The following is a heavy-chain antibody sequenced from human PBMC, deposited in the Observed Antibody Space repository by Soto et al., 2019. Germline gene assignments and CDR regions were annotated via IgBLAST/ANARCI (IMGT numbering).Heavy chain of an antibody. CDR1: GYTFTSYY. V-gene: IGHV1-46*03. CDR2: INPSGGST. CDR3: VRKRGPPEGYFQH. Sequence: QVQLVQSGAEVKKPGASVKVSCKTSGYTFTSYYMHWVRQAPGQGLEWMGTINPSGGSTSYAQEFQDRITMTRDTSTSTVYMELSSLRSEDTAVYYCVRKRGPPEGYFQHWGQGTLVTVSS. J-gene: IGHJ1*01.